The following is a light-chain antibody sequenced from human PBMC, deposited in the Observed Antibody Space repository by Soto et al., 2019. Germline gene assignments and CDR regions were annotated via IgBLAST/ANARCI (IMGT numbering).Light chain of an antibody. V-gene: IGKV3-20*01. J-gene: IGKJ3*01. CDR3: QQYGSSLFT. Sequence: EIVLTQSPGTLSLSPGARAPLSCRASQSVSNNYLAWYQQKPGQAPRLLIYGTSIRASGVPERFSGGGSGTDFTLTITRLEPEDFAVYYCQQYGSSLFTFGPGTKVDI. CDR1: QSVSNNY. CDR2: GTS.